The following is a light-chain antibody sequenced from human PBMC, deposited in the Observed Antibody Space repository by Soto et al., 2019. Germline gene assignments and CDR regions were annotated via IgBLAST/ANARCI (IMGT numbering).Light chain of an antibody. CDR1: QGVSSN. V-gene: IGKV3-15*01. CDR3: QQYNNWPRT. Sequence: IGMTQSPATLSVSPGERATLSCRASQGVSSNLAWYQQKPGQAPRLLIYGASTRATGIPSRFSGSGSGAEFTLPIRSLQSEDFAVYYCQQYNNWPRTFGQGTKWIS. J-gene: IGKJ1*01. CDR2: GAS.